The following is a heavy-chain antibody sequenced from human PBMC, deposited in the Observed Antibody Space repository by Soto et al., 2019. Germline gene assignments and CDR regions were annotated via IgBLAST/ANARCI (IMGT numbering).Heavy chain of an antibody. J-gene: IGHJ1*01. CDR1: GFSLSTNAVG. CDR3: AREYSSSWYGH. V-gene: IGHV2-5*01. Sequence: SGPTLVNPTQTLTLTCTFSGFSLSTNAVGVGWIRQPPGKALEWLALIYWNDDKRYSPSLKSRLTITKATSKNQVVLTMTNVDPVDTATYYCAREYSSSWYGHWGQGTLVTVSS. CDR2: IYWNDDK. D-gene: IGHD6-13*01.